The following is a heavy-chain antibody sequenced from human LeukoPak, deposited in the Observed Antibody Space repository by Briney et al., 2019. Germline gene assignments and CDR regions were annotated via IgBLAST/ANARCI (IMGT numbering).Heavy chain of an antibody. J-gene: IGHJ3*02. D-gene: IGHD3-22*01. V-gene: IGHV4-39*07. CDR1: GGSISSSSYY. CDR3: ARGPYSYDSSGAFDI. CDR2: IYYSGST. Sequence: MTSETLSLTCTVSGGSISSSSYYWGWIRQPPGKGLEWIGSIYYSGSTYYNPSLKSRVTISVDTSKNQFSLKLSSVTAAATAVYFCARGPYSYDSSGAFDIWGQGTMVTVSS.